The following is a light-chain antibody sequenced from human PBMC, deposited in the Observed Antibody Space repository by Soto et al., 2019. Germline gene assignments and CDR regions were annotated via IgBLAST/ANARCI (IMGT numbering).Light chain of an antibody. CDR3: QQYNSYPHT. Sequence: DIQMTQSPSTLYASVGDRVTITCRASQTINSWLAWYQQKPGKAPKVLIYDASSLESRVPLRFSGSGSGTEFTLTISSPQPDDFAPYYCQQYNSYPHTFGQGTKLEIK. J-gene: IGKJ2*01. CDR1: QTINSW. CDR2: DAS. V-gene: IGKV1-5*01.